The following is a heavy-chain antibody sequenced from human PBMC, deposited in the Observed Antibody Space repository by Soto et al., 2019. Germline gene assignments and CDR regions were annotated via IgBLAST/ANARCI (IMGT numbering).Heavy chain of an antibody. V-gene: IGHV3-23*01. CDR3: AKAGGIDY. J-gene: IGHJ4*02. Sequence: EVQLLESGAGLVEPGGSRRLSCAASGFTCSSYTMSWVRQPPGTRLEWVSTISGSGSSTYSADSVKCRFNISRDNSKNSLYLQVSSLRVDDTAIYYCAKAGGIDYWGQGTLVIVSA. D-gene: IGHD3-16*01. CDR2: ISGSGSST. CDR1: GFTCSSYT.